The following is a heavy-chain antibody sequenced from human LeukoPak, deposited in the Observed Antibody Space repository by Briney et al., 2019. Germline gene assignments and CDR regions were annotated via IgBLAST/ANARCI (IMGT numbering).Heavy chain of an antibody. J-gene: IGHJ4*02. CDR1: GYTFTSYA. D-gene: IGHD6-19*01. CDR3: ARVSDDSGWNFDY. V-gene: IGHV1-3*01. Sequence: ASVKVSCKASGYTFTSYAIHWVRQAPGQRLEWMGWINAGTGNRKYSQEFQDRVTITRETSATTAYMELSSLTSEDTAVYYCARVSDDSGWNFDYWGQGTLVTVSS. CDR2: INAGTGNR.